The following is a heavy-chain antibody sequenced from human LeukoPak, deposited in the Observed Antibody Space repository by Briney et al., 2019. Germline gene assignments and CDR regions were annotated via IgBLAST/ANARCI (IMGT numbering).Heavy chain of an antibody. Sequence: SETLFLTCTVSGGSLSSVDYYWGWIRQSPGKGLEWIGYRSHIGSSYYNPSLKSRMTMSVDTSKNQVSLKLRSVTAADTAMYFCARGREENYDFWSGYYKGVHFDFWGQGTLVTVSS. D-gene: IGHD3-3*01. CDR1: GGSLSSVDYY. V-gene: IGHV4-30-4*08. CDR2: RSHIGSS. CDR3: ARGREENYDFWSGYYKGVHFDF. J-gene: IGHJ4*02.